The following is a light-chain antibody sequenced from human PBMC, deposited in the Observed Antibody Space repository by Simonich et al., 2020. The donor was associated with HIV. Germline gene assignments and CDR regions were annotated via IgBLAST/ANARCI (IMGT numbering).Light chain of an antibody. J-gene: IGKJ2*01. CDR1: KGVSNS. V-gene: IGKV1-39*01. CDR2: AAS. Sequence: DILMTQSPSSLPASVGDRVTITCRASKGVSNSLAWYQQKPGKDPKLLIYAASSLQSGVPSRFSGSGSGTDFTLTISSLQPEDFATYYCQQSYSTPYTFGQGTKLEIK. CDR3: QQSYSTPYT.